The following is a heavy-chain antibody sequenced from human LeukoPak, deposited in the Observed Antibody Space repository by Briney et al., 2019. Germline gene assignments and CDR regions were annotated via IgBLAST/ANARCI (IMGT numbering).Heavy chain of an antibody. V-gene: IGHV1-24*01. CDR2: FDPEDGET. D-gene: IGHD6-6*01. CDR1: GYTLTELS. Sequence: ASVKVSCKVSGYTLTELSMHWVRQAPGKGLGWMGGFDPEDGETIYAQKFQGRVTMTEDTSTDTAYMELSSLRSEDTAVYYCATGRDSSSILVAPFDYWGQGTLVTVSS. J-gene: IGHJ4*02. CDR3: ATGRDSSSILVAPFDY.